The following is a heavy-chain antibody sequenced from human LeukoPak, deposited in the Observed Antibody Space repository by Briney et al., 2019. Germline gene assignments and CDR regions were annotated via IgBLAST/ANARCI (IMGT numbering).Heavy chain of an antibody. Sequence: GGSLRLSCAASGFTFSSYSMNWVRQAPGKGLEWVSSISSSSSYIYYADSVKGRFTISRDNAKNSLYLQMNSLRAEDTAVYYCAREAPYSSSSSWFDPWGQGTLVTVSS. V-gene: IGHV3-21*01. D-gene: IGHD6-6*01. J-gene: IGHJ5*02. CDR2: ISSSSSYI. CDR3: AREAPYSSSSSWFDP. CDR1: GFTFSSYS.